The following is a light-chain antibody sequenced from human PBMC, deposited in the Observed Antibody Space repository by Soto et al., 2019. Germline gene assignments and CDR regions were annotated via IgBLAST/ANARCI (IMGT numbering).Light chain of an antibody. CDR1: SGHSRYA. CDR2: LNSDGSH. J-gene: IGLJ3*02. CDR3: QTWGAGIRV. V-gene: IGLV4-69*01. Sequence: QPVLTQSPSASASLGAWVKLTCTLSSGHSRYAIAWHQQQPEKGPRYLMKLNSDGSHSKRDGIPDRFSGSSSGAERYLTISSLQSEDEADYYCQTWGAGIRVFGGGTKLTVL.